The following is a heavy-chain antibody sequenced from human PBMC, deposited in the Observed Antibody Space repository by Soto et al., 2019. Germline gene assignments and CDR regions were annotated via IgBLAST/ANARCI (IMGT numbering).Heavy chain of an antibody. CDR3: ARVSIWFGDFDY. CDR2: TRNKANSYTT. J-gene: IGHJ4*02. V-gene: IGHV3-72*01. Sequence: GGSLRLSCAASGFTFSDHYMDWVRQAPGKGLEWVGRTRNKANSYTTEYAASVKGRFTISRDDSKNSLYLQMNSLKTEDTAVYYCARVSIWFGDFDYWGQGTLVTVSS. D-gene: IGHD3-10*01. CDR1: GFTFSDHY.